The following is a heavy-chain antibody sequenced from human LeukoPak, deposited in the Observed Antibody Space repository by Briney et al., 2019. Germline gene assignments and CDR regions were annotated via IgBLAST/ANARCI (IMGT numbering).Heavy chain of an antibody. J-gene: IGHJ6*03. CDR3: ARAHHDLSQWLRPNYYYYYMDV. D-gene: IGHD5-12*01. CDR2: IFYSGST. Sequence: PSETLSLTCTVSSGSISTSNYYWGWVRQPPGKALEWIGNIFYSGSTYYSPPLKSRVTISVDTSKNQFSLKLSSVTAADTAVYYCARAHHDLSQWLRPNYYYYYMDVWGKGTTVTVSS. CDR1: SGSISTSNYY. V-gene: IGHV4-39*07.